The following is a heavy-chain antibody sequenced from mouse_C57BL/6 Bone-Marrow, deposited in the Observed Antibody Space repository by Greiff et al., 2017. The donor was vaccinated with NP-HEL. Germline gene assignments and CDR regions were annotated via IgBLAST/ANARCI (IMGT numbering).Heavy chain of an antibody. Sequence: VQLQQSGPGLVKPSQSLSLTCSVTGYSITSGYYWNWIRQFPGNKLEWMGYISYDGSNNYNPSLKNRISITRDTSKNQFFLKLNSVTTEDTATYYCARDGYYVVDYWGQGTTLTVSS. CDR2: ISYDGSN. CDR3: ARDGYYVVDY. J-gene: IGHJ2*01. D-gene: IGHD2-3*01. CDR1: GYSITSGYY. V-gene: IGHV3-6*01.